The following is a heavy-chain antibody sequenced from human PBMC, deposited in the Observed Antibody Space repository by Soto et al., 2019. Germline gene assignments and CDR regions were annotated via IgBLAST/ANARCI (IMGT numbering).Heavy chain of an antibody. Sequence: EVQLVESGGGLVQPGRSLRLSCAASGFTFDDYAMHWVRQAPGKGLEWVSGISWNSGRIGYADSVKGRFTISRDNAKNSLYLQMNGLRAEDTALYYCAKDNRDMVRGVLDYWGQGTLVTVSS. J-gene: IGHJ4*02. V-gene: IGHV3-9*01. CDR3: AKDNRDMVRGVLDY. D-gene: IGHD3-10*01. CDR1: GFTFDDYA. CDR2: ISWNSGRI.